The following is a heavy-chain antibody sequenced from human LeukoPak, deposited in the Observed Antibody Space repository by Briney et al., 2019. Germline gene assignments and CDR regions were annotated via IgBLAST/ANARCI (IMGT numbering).Heavy chain of an antibody. CDR2: INPNSGGT. J-gene: IGHJ4*02. V-gene: IGHV1-2*02. D-gene: IGHD6-19*01. CDR1: GYTFTGYY. CDR3: ARGRKIGGWWVVDY. Sequence: GASVKVSCKASGYTFTGYYMHWVRQAPGQGLEWMGWINPNSGGTNYAQKFQGRVTMTRNTSISTAYMELSSLKSEDTAVYYCARGRKIGGWWVVDYWGQGTLVTVSS.